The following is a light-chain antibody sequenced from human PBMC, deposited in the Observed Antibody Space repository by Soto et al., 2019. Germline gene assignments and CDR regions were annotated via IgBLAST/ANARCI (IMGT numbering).Light chain of an antibody. CDR1: ESISRY. CDR2: AAD. Sequence: DIQMTQSPSSLSASVGDRVTITCRASESISRYLNWYQQKPGKAPELLIYAADTLQTGAPPRFSDRGSGTDFTLTIRSLQPEDFATYFCQQTYTLPFTFGPGTNVDIK. CDR3: QQTYTLPFT. J-gene: IGKJ3*01. V-gene: IGKV1-39*01.